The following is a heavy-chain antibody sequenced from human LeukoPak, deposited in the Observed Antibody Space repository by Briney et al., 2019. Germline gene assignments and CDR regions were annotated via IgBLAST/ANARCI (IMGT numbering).Heavy chain of an antibody. CDR3: ARDRAVTQDWVEFDP. J-gene: IGHJ5*02. V-gene: IGHV3-66*03. CDR1: GFSVSNYY. Sequence: GGSLRLSCAGSGFSVSNYYMSWVRQAPGKGLEWFSLIRDSGETFYADSVKRRFTISRDNSKNTMYLQMNRLRVEDTAVYFCARDRAVTQDWVEFDPWGQGTLVTVSS. CDR2: IRDSGET. D-gene: IGHD4-17*01.